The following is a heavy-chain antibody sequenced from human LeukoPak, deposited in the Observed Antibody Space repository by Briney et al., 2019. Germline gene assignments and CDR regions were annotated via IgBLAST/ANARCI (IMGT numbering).Heavy chain of an antibody. CDR3: AKGPRAVEHSTQYFAY. CDR1: GFTFSDYF. D-gene: IGHD1/OR15-1a*01. CDR2: ISIRGSTI. J-gene: IGHJ4*02. V-gene: IGHV3-11*01. Sequence: GGSLRLSCAASGFTFSDYFMSWIRQAPGKGLEWLSYISIRGSTIYYADSVKGRFTISRDSSKNTLYLQMKSLRAEDTAVYYCAKGPRAVEHSTQYFAYWGQGTLVTVSS.